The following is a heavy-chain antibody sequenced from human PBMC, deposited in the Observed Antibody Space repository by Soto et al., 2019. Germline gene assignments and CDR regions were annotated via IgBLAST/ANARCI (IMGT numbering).Heavy chain of an antibody. J-gene: IGHJ3*02. V-gene: IGHV1-69*13. CDR3: ARDRGVIRSDAFDI. CDR2: IIPIFGTA. CDR1: GGTISSYA. D-gene: IGHD3-10*01. Sequence: SVKVSCKASGGTISSYAISWVRQAPGQGLEWMGGIIPIFGTANYAQKFQGRVTITADESTSTAYMELSSLRSEDTAVYYCARDRGVIRSDAFDIWGQGTMVTVSS.